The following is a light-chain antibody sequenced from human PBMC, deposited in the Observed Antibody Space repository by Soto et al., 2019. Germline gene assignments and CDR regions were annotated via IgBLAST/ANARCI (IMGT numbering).Light chain of an antibody. V-gene: IGLV1-44*01. CDR1: SSNIGSNN. Sequence: QAVVTQPPSASGTPGQRVTISCSGSSSNIGSNNVNWYQQLPGTAPKLLIYSNNQRPSGVPDRFSGSKSGTSASLAISGLQSGDEADYCCAAWDDSLKGVVFGGGTKVTVL. CDR2: SNN. CDR3: AAWDDSLKGVV. J-gene: IGLJ2*01.